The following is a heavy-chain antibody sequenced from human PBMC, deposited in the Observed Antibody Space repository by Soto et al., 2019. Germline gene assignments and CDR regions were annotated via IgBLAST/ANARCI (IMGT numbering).Heavy chain of an antibody. CDR2: ISSSSSYI. Sequence: PGGSLRLSCAASGFTFISYSMNWVRQAPGKGLEWVSSISSSSSYIYYADSVKGRFTISRDNAKNSPYLQMNSLRAEDTAVYYCARGSRRDDYYYMDVWGKGTTVTVSS. D-gene: IGHD6-6*01. V-gene: IGHV3-21*01. CDR1: GFTFISYS. CDR3: ARGSRRDDYYYMDV. J-gene: IGHJ6*03.